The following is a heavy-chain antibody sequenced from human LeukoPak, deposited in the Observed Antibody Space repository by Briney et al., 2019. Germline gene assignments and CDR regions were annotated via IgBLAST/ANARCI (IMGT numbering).Heavy chain of an antibody. CDR3: ARRSRDGYNLVRGHDYYGMDV. J-gene: IGHJ6*02. V-gene: IGHV1-69*04. CDR2: IIPILGIA. Sequence: ASVKVSCKASGYTFTSYGISWVRQAPGQGLEWMGRIIPILGIANYAQKFQGRVTITADKSTSTAYMELSSLRSEDTAVYYCARRSRDGYNLVRGHDYYGMDVWGQGTTVTVSS. D-gene: IGHD5-24*01. CDR1: GYTFTSYG.